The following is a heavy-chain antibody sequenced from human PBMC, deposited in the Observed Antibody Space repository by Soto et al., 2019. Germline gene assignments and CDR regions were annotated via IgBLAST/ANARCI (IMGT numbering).Heavy chain of an antibody. Sequence: QVQLQHWGAGLLKPSETLSLTCAVYGGSFSGYYWSWIRQPPGKGLEWIGEINHSGSTNYNPSLKSRVTISVDTAKTPLSLELSSVTAADPAVYYCARGRGVTMVRGVIYGMDVWGQGTTVIVSS. V-gene: IGHV4-34*01. CDR2: INHSGST. CDR1: GGSFSGYY. D-gene: IGHD3-10*01. J-gene: IGHJ6*02. CDR3: ARGRGVTMVRGVIYGMDV.